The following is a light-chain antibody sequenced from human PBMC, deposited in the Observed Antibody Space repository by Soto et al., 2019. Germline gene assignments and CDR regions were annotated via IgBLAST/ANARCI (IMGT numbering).Light chain of an antibody. V-gene: IGLV1-40*01. Sequence: QSVLTQPPSVSGAPGQRVTFSCTGSSSNIGAGYDVHWYQQLPGTAPKLLIYGNSNRPSGVPDRFSGSKSGTSASLAITGLQAEDEAEYYCQSYDSSLSSYVFGTGTKVTVL. CDR3: QSYDSSLSSYV. CDR1: SSNIGAGYD. CDR2: GNS. J-gene: IGLJ1*01.